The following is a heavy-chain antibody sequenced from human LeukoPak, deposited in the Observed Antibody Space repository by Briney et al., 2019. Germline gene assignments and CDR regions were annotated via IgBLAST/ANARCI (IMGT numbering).Heavy chain of an antibody. D-gene: IGHD4-23*01. Sequence: PSETLSLTCTVSGGSISSSSYYWGWIRRPPGKGLEWIGSIYYSGSTYYNPSLKSRVTISVDTSKNQFSLKLSSVTAADTAVYYCATGYGGNTLGAFDIWGQGTMVTVSS. CDR2: IYYSGST. V-gene: IGHV4-39*01. CDR1: GGSISSSSYY. CDR3: ATGYGGNTLGAFDI. J-gene: IGHJ3*02.